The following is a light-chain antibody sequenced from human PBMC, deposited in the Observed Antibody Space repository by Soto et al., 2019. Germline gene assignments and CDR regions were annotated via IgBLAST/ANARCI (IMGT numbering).Light chain of an antibody. CDR3: QQYYNWPPTWT. J-gene: IGKJ1*01. CDR1: QSVDSN. V-gene: IGKV3-15*01. CDR2: GAS. Sequence: EIVMTQSPATLSVSPGERATLSCRASQSVDSNLAWYQQKPGQPPRLLINGASTRATGIPARFSGSGSGTEFTLTISSLQSEDFALYYCQQYYNWPPTWTFGQGTKVDIK.